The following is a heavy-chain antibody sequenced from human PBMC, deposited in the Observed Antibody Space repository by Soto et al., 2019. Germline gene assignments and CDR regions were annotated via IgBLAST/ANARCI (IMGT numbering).Heavy chain of an antibody. V-gene: IGHV6-1*01. Sequence: SQTLSLTCAISGDSVFSSTAAWNWIRQSPSRGLECLGRTYYRSKWYNDYAVSVKSRITINPDTSKHQFSLQLNSVTPEDTAVYYCARDRSGSGWFNAFDIWGHGTMVTLSS. CDR3: ARDRSGSGWFNAFDI. CDR2: TYYRSKWYN. CDR1: GDSVFSSTAA. D-gene: IGHD6-19*01. J-gene: IGHJ3*02.